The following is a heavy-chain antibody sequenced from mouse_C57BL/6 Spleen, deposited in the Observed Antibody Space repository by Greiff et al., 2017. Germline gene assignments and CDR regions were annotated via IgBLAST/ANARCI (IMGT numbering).Heavy chain of an antibody. Sequence: VQLQESGPGLVQPSQSLSITCTVSGFSLTSYGVHWVRQSPGKGLEWLGVIWRGGSTDYNAAFMSRLSITKDNAKSQVVFRMNSLQADDTAIYYCAIGSSYFDYWGQGTTLTVSS. CDR2: IWRGGST. CDR1: GFSLTSYG. D-gene: IGHD1-1*01. V-gene: IGHV2-5*01. CDR3: AIGSSYFDY. J-gene: IGHJ2*01.